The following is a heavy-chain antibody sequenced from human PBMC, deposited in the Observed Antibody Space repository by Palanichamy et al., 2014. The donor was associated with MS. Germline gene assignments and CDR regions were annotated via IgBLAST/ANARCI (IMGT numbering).Heavy chain of an antibody. J-gene: IGHJ4*02. V-gene: IGHV4-39*01. CDR3: ARQKIVATITD. CDR1: GGSISSSSYY. CDR2: IYYSGST. Sequence: QLQLQESGPGLVKPSETLSLTCTVSGGSISSSSYYWGWIRQPPGKGLEWIGSIYYSGSTYYNPSLKSRVTISVDTSKNQFSLKLSSVTAADTAVYYCARQKIVATITDWGQGTLVTVSS. D-gene: IGHD5-12*01.